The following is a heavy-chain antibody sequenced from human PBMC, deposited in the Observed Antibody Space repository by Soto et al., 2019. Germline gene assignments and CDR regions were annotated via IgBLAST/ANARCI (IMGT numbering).Heavy chain of an antibody. J-gene: IGHJ5*02. CDR1: GFTFSSYW. CDR3: ARGGSGTKTTTYNWFDP. V-gene: IGHV3-74*01. Sequence: GGPLRLSCAASGFTFSSYWMHWVRQAPGKGLVWVSRINSDGSSTSYADSVKGRFTISRDNAKNTLYLQMNSLRAEDTAVYYCARGGSGTKTTTYNWFDPWGQGTLVTVSS. CDR2: INSDGSST. D-gene: IGHD3-10*01.